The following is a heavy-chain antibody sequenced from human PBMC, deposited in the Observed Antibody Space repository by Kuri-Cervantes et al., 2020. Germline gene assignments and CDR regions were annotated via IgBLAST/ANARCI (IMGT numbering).Heavy chain of an antibody. J-gene: IGHJ3*02. CDR1: GFNVSNSY. D-gene: IGHD2-15*01. CDR3: ARVSYGYCSGGSCYRDAFDI. CDR2: LYSSGDT. Sequence: LSLTCAASGFNVSNSYMSWVRQAPGKGLEWVSVLYSSGDTRYTDSVNGRFTVSRDTSKNTLYLQMNSLRAGDTAVYYCARVSYGYCSGGSCYRDAFDIWGQGTMVTVSS. V-gene: IGHV3-53*01.